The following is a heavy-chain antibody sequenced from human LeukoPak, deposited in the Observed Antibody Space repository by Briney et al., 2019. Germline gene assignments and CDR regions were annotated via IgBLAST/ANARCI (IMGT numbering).Heavy chain of an antibody. J-gene: IGHJ6*03. CDR1: GYTFTGYY. CDR3: ARGTIAASDYYYYYYMDV. V-gene: IGHV1-2*02. CDR2: INPNSGGT. Sequence: ASVKVSCKASGYTFTGYYMHWVRQAPGQGLEWMGWINPNSGGTNYAQKFQGRVTMTRDTSISTAYMEPSRLRSDDTAVYYCARGTIAASDYYYYYYMDVWGKGTTVTVSS. D-gene: IGHD6-13*01.